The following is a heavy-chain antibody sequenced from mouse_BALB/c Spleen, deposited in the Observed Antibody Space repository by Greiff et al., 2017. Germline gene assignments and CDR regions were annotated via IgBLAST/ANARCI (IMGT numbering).Heavy chain of an antibody. CDR3: ARSEGAGMEFAY. CDR1: GFTFSSFG. J-gene: IGHJ3*01. Sequence: EAKLMESGGGLVQPGGSRKLSCAASGFTFSSFGMHWVRQAPEKGLGWVAYISSGSSTIYYADTVKGRFTISRDNPKNTLFLQMTSLRSEDTAMYYCARSEGAGMEFAYWGQGTLVTVSA. CDR2: ISSGSSTI. D-gene: IGHD4-1*01. V-gene: IGHV5-17*02.